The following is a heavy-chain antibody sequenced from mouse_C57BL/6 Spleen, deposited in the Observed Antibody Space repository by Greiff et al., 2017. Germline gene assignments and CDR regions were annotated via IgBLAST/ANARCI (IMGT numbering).Heavy chain of an antibody. D-gene: IGHD1-1*01. CDR3: ARTTTNYFDY. CDR2: IYPGDGDT. J-gene: IGHJ2*01. Sequence: VQLQQSGAELVKPGASVKISCKASGYAFSGYWMNWVKQRPGKGLEWIGQIYPGDGDTNYNGKFKGKATLTADKSSSTAYMQLSSLTSEDSAVYFCARTTTNYFDYWGQGTTLTVSS. V-gene: IGHV1-80*01. CDR1: GYAFSGYW.